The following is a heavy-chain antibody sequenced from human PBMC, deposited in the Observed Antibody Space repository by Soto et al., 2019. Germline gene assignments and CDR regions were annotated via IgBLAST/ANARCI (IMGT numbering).Heavy chain of an antibody. Sequence: SETLSLTCTVSGGSISSYYWSWIRQPPGKGLEWIGYIYYSGSTNYNPSLKSRVTISVDTSKNQFSLKLSSVTAADTAVYYCARDRGPGYCSSTSSPIDPSRYYFDYWGQGTLVTVS. CDR1: GGSISSYY. D-gene: IGHD2-2*01. CDR3: ARDRGPGYCSSTSSPIDPSRYYFDY. J-gene: IGHJ4*02. CDR2: IYYSGST. V-gene: IGHV4-59*01.